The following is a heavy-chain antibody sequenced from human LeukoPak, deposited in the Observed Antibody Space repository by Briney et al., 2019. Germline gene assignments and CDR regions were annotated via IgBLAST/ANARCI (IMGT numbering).Heavy chain of an antibody. J-gene: IGHJ3*02. CDR2: ISGSGDTT. D-gene: IGHD3-3*01. CDR3: ARGPSARFFGVAKGAFDI. CDR1: GFTFSSYG. Sequence: QAGGTLRLSCAASGFTFSSYGMSWVRQAPGKGLEWVSTISGSGDTTYYADSVKGRFTISRDNSKNTLDLQMNSLRAEDTAVYYCARGPSARFFGVAKGAFDIWGQGTMVTVSS. V-gene: IGHV3-23*01.